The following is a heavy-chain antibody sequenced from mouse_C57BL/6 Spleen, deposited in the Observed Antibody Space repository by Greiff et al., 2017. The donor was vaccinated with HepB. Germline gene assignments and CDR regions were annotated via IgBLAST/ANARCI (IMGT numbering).Heavy chain of an antibody. J-gene: IGHJ2*01. CDR3: VRSGLYGPDY. V-gene: IGHV10-1*01. D-gene: IGHD1-1*01. Sequence: EVQLVESGGGLVQPKGSLKLSCAASGFSFNTYAMNWVRQAPGKGLEWVARIRSKSNNYATYYADSVKDRFTISRDDSESMLYLQMNNLKTEDTAMYYCVRSGLYGPDYWGQGTTLTVSS. CDR2: IRSKSNNYAT. CDR1: GFSFNTYA.